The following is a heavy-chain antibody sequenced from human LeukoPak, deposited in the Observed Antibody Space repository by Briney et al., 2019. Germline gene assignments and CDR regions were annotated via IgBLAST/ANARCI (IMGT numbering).Heavy chain of an antibody. V-gene: IGHV1-3*01. J-gene: IGHJ4*02. Sequence: ASVKVSCKAPGYTFSNYAIHWVRQAPGQRLEWMAWINGGNGKTKYSQTLQGRITITRDTSATTACMELSSLRSEDTAVYYCVREGPEYYDSGMDHWAQGTLVTVSS. CDR3: VREGPEYYDSGMDH. CDR1: GYTFSNYA. D-gene: IGHD3-22*01. CDR2: INGGNGKT.